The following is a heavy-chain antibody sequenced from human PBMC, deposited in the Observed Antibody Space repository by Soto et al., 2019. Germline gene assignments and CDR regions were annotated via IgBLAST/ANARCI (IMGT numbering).Heavy chain of an antibody. CDR1: GWTVTAYH. V-gene: IGHV1-2*02. J-gene: IGHJ5*02. CDR3: ARDPRGGRYYETGGYYYTGGNWFDP. D-gene: IGHD3-22*01. CDR2: INPDNGDT. Sequence: QVHLVQSGAEVKKPGASVRVSCEVSGWTVTAYHIHWVRQAPGQGLEWMGWINPDNGDTKSPQKFQGRVTMTRDRSITTVYMEMRSLRSDDTAVYFCARDPRGGRYYETGGYYYTGGNWFDPWGQGTLVTVSS.